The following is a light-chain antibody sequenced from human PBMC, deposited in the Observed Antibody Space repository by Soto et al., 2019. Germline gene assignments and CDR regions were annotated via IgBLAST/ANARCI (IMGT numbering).Light chain of an antibody. CDR2: GAF. CDR3: KKYKNGPPLT. V-gene: IGKV3-15*01. Sequence: EIVMTQSPATLSVSPGETATLSCRASQSVSYNLAWYQQKPGQGPRLLIYGAFTRATGIPARFSGSGSGTEFPLPISGLQSEDFAVYNCKKYKNGPPLTFGGGPRVEIK. CDR1: QSVSYN. J-gene: IGKJ4*01.